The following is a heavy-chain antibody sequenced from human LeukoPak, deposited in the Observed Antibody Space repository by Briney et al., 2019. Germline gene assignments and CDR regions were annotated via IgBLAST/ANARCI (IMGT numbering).Heavy chain of an antibody. V-gene: IGHV4-39*01. CDR3: ARHKGAVGKSDYYYYMDV. J-gene: IGHJ6*03. Sequence: PSETLSLTCTVSSDSISNNSYFWGWIRQSPGKGLEWIGAISDSGGTYYNPSLKSRVIISVDTSKNQFSLKLSSVTAADTAVFYCARHKGAVGKSDYYYYMDVWGKGTTVTISS. CDR1: SDSISNNSYF. D-gene: IGHD6-19*01. CDR2: ISDSGGT.